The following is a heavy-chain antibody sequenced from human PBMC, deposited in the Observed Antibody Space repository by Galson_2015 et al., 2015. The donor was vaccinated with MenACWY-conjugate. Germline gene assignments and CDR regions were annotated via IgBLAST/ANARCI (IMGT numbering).Heavy chain of an antibody. D-gene: IGHD1-26*01. CDR2: ISSSSSSI. CDR3: ARGRYVGRSAFDY. CDR1: GSTFSSHS. Sequence: SLRLSCADFGSTFSSHSMNWVRQAPGKGLEWVSYISSSSSSINYADSVKGRLTISRDNAQNSLYLQMNSLRAEDTAVYYCARGRYVGRSAFDYWGQGTLVTVSS. J-gene: IGHJ4*02. V-gene: IGHV3-48*04.